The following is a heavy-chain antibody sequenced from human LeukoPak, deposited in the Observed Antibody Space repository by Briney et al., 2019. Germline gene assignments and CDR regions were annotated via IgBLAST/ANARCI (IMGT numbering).Heavy chain of an antibody. CDR3: ASRDGQYSGYDQAADAFDI. D-gene: IGHD5-12*01. CDR1: GYSFTSYW. V-gene: IGHV5-51*01. CDR2: IYPGDSDT. Sequence: GESLKISCKGSGYSFTSYWIGWVRQMPGKGLEWMGIIYPGDSDTRYSPSFQGQVTISADKSISTAYLQWSSLMASDTAMYYCASRDGQYSGYDQAADAFDIWGQGTMVTVSS. J-gene: IGHJ3*02.